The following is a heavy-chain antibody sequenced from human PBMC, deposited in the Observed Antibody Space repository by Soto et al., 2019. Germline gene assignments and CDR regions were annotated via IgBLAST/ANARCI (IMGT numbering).Heavy chain of an antibody. CDR2: IIPIFGTA. J-gene: IGHJ6*02. Sequence: ASVKVSCKASGGTFSSYAISWVRQAPGQGLEWMGGIIPIFGTANYAQKFQGRVTITADESTSTAYMELSSLRSEDTAVYYCATVYGSGSYSILYGMDVWGQGTTVTVYS. D-gene: IGHD3-10*01. CDR1: GGTFSSYA. CDR3: ATVYGSGSYSILYGMDV. V-gene: IGHV1-69*13.